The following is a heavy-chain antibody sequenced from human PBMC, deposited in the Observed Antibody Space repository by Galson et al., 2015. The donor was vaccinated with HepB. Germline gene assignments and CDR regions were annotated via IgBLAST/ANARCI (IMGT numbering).Heavy chain of an antibody. CDR3: AHRRRQQLAIGDWFDP. V-gene: IGHV2-5*02. CDR1: GFSLSTSGVG. CDR2: IYWDDDK. J-gene: IGHJ5*02. D-gene: IGHD6-13*01. Sequence: PALVKPTQTLTLTCTFSGFSLSTSGVGVGWIRQPPGKALEWLALIYWDDDKRYSPSLKSRLTITKDTSKNQVVLTMTNMDPVDTATYYCAHRRRQQLAIGDWFDPWGQGTLVTVSS.